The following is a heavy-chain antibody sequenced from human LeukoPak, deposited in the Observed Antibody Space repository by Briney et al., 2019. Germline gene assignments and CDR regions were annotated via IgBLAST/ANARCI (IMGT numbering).Heavy chain of an antibody. CDR1: GFTFSTYD. J-gene: IGHJ4*02. D-gene: IGHD5/OR15-5a*01. Sequence: GGSLRLSCAASGFTFSTYDMHWVRQTVGKGLEWVSSIAVASDKSYADSVKGRFTVSRDNDKMSSYLQLNSLRVGDTGLYFCSRSVGFNFDYWGQGIQVTVYS. V-gene: IGHV3-13*01. CDR3: SRSVGFNFDY. CDR2: IAVASDK.